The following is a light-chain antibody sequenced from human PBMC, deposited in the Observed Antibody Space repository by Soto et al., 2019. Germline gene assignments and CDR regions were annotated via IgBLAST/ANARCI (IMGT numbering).Light chain of an antibody. Sequence: EIVLTQSPGTLSLSPGERATLSCRASQSVSSNYLAWYQQRPGQAPRLLIYGTSSRATGIPDRFSGGGSGTDFILTISRLEPEDFVVYFCQHYGSSPMYIFGQGTKVEIK. J-gene: IGKJ2*01. V-gene: IGKV3-20*01. CDR3: QHYGSSPMYI. CDR1: QSVSSNY. CDR2: GTS.